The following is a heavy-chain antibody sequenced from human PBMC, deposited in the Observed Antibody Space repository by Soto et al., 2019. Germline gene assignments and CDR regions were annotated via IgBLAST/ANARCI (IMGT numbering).Heavy chain of an antibody. V-gene: IGHV4-34*01. CDR2: INRSGST. Sequence: PSETLSLTCAVYGGSFSGYYWSWIRQPPGKGLEWIGEINRSGSTNYNPSLKSRVTISVDTSKNQFSLKLSSVTAADTAVSYCARSNQIVGATNWGQGTLVTVSS. D-gene: IGHD1-26*01. CDR1: GGSFSGYY. CDR3: ARSNQIVGATN. J-gene: IGHJ4*02.